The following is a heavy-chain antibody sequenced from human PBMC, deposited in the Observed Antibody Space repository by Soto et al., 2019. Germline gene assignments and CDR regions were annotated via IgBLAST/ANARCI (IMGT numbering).Heavy chain of an antibody. CDR2: IIPIFGTA. J-gene: IGHJ4*02. CDR1: GGTFSSYA. D-gene: IGHD3-22*01. Sequence: SVKVSCKASGGTFSSYAISWVRQAPGQGLEWMGGIIPIFGTANYAQKFQGRVTITADGSTSTAYMELSSLRSEDTAVYYCARGTPRYYYDSSGYYLNWGQGTLVTVSS. V-gene: IGHV1-69*13. CDR3: ARGTPRYYYDSSGYYLN.